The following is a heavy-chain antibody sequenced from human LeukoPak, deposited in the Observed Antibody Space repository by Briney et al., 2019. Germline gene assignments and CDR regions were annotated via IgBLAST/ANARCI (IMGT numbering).Heavy chain of an antibody. Sequence: PGGSLRLSCTVSGFTVSSNSMSWVRQAPGKGLEWVSFIYSGGNTHYSDSVKGRFTISRDNSKNTLYLQMNSLKTEDTAVYYCARDPSTYGGNPTDAFDIWGQGTMVTVSS. D-gene: IGHD4-23*01. CDR3: ARDPSTYGGNPTDAFDI. J-gene: IGHJ3*02. CDR1: GFTVSSNS. V-gene: IGHV3-53*01. CDR2: IYSGGNT.